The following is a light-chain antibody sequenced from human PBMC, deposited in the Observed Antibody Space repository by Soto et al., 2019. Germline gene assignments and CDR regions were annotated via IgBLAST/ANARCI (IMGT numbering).Light chain of an antibody. Sequence: EIVLTQSPATLFLSPGERATLSCRASQSVENYLAWFQQKRGQAPRLLIYDTSNRAAGIPDRFSGSGSGTDFTLTISSLEPEDFAVYYCHQRYIWPPLTFGGGTKVEIK. V-gene: IGKV3-11*01. CDR1: QSVENY. J-gene: IGKJ4*01. CDR3: HQRYIWPPLT. CDR2: DTS.